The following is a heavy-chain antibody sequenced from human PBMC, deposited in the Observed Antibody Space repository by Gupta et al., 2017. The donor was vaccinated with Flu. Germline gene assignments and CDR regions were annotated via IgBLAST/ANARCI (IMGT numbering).Heavy chain of an antibody. CDR2: ITGSGGSP. V-gene: IGHV3-23*01. J-gene: IGHJ6*02. D-gene: IGHD3-22*01. Sequence: EVQLLESGGGLVQPGGSLRISCAASGFTFSNYAMTWVRQAPGKGLEWVSSITGSGGSPYYADSVKGRFTISRDNSKNTLYLQMNSLRAEGTAVYYCANYYDSSGYPLYYGMDVWGQGTTVTVSS. CDR1: GFTFSNYA. CDR3: ANYYDSSGYPLYYGMDV.